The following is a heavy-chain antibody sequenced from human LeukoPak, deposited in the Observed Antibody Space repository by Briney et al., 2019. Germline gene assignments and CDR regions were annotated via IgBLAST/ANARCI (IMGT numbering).Heavy chain of an antibody. CDR2: ISGSGGST. CDR1: GFTFSSYA. CDR3: AKEKEITIFGVVTNWFDP. Sequence: PGGSLRLSCAASGFTFSSYAMSWVRQASGKGLEWVSAISGSGGSTYYADSVKGRFTISRDNSKNTLYLQMNSLRAEDTAVYYCAKEKEITIFGVVTNWFDPWGQGTLVTVSS. D-gene: IGHD3-3*01. V-gene: IGHV3-23*01. J-gene: IGHJ5*02.